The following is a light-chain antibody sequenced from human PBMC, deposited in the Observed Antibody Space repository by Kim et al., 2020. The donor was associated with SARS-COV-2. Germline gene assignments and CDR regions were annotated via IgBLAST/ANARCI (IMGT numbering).Light chain of an antibody. CDR1: QGVSIH. Sequence: ASVGDRVTIPCRASQGVSIHLAWFQQKPGKAPKSLIYTASNLQSGVPSRFSGSGVGTDFTLTITNLQPEDFATYYCQQYNIYPHTFGQGTRLEIK. CDR2: TAS. CDR3: QQYNIYPHT. J-gene: IGKJ5*01. V-gene: IGKV1-16*01.